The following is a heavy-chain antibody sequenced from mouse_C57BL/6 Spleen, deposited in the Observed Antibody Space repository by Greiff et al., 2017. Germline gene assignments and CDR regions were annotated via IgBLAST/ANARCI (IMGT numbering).Heavy chain of an antibody. D-gene: IGHD1-1*01. CDR3: ASPITTVPSYYFDY. Sequence: QVQLQQPGAELVKPGASVKMSCKASGYTFTSYWITWVKQRPGQGLEWIGDIYPGSGSTNYNEKFKSKATLTVDTSSSTAYMQLSSLTSEDSAVYYCASPITTVPSYYFDYWGQGTTLTVSS. J-gene: IGHJ2*01. CDR2: IYPGSGST. V-gene: IGHV1-55*01. CDR1: GYTFTSYW.